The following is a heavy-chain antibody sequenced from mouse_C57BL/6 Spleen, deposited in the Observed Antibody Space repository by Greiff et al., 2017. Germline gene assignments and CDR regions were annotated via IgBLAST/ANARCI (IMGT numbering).Heavy chain of an antibody. D-gene: IGHD1-1*01. Sequence: QVQLKQPGAELVKPGASVKLSCKASGYTFTSYWMHWVKQRPGQGLEWIGMIHPNSGSTNYNEKFKSKATLTVDKSSSTAYMQLSSLTSEDSAVYYCARLGYYGSSYYFDYWGQGTTLTVSS. CDR3: ARLGYYGSSYYFDY. CDR1: GYTFTSYW. J-gene: IGHJ2*01. CDR2: IHPNSGST. V-gene: IGHV1-64*01.